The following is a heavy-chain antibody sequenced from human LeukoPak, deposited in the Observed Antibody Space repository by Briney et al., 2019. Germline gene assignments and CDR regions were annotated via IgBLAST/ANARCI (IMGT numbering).Heavy chain of an antibody. Sequence: SETLSLTCIVSGVSIRSDTYYWGWIRQPPGKGLDWIGNYHNGNSYYNPSLKSRVTISEDTSGNQFSLRVTSVTAADTAVYYCARLWDSTGLYFYYYTDVWGEGTTGTVSS. CDR1: GVSIRSDTYY. D-gene: IGHD6-25*01. CDR2: YHNGNS. CDR3: ARLWDSTGLYFYYYTDV. J-gene: IGHJ6*03. V-gene: IGHV4-39*01.